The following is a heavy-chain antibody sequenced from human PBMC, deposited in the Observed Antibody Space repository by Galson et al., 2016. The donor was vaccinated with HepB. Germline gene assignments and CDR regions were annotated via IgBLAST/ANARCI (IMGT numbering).Heavy chain of an antibody. V-gene: IGHV2-5*02. Sequence: PALVKPTQTLTLTCTFSGFSLSTSGVGVGWIRQPPGKALEWLAVIYWDDDKYYSPSLKTKLTITRDTSKRQVVLTVTNMDPVDTATSYCAHVLRGGVVIPAAYDSWGQGTLVTVSS. CDR3: AHVLRGGVVIPAAYDS. D-gene: IGHD2-2*01. CDR1: GFSLSTSGVG. CDR2: IYWDDDK. J-gene: IGHJ5*01.